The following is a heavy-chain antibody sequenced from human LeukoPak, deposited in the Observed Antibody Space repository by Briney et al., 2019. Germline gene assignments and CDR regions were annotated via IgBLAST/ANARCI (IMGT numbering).Heavy chain of an antibody. CDR1: GFTFSSYA. Sequence: PGGSLRLSCAASGFTFSSYAMSWVRQAPGKGLEWVSAISGSGGSTYYADSVKGRFTISRDNSKNTLYLQMNSLRAEDTAVYYCAKSSGWYWSRSSNGDYFDYWGQGTLVTVSS. CDR3: AKSSGWYWSRSSNGDYFDY. V-gene: IGHV3-23*01. J-gene: IGHJ4*02. CDR2: ISGSGGST. D-gene: IGHD6-19*01.